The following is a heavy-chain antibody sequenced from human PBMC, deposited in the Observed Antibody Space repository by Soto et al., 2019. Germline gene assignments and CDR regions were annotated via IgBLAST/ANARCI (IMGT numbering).Heavy chain of an antibody. CDR3: ARARWKGMDV. CDR1: GGSISSSNW. D-gene: IGHD1-1*01. CDR2: IYHSGST. V-gene: IGHV4-4*02. J-gene: IGHJ6*02. Sequence: QVQLQESGPGLVKPSGTLSLTCAVSGGSISSSNWWSWVRQPPGKGLEWIGEIYHSGSTNYNPSRKXXVXIXXDKSKNQFSLKLSSVTAADTAVYYCARARWKGMDVWGQGTTVPVSS.